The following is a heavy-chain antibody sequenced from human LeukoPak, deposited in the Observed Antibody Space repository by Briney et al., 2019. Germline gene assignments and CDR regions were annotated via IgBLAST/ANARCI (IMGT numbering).Heavy chain of an antibody. CDR2: ISGSGGST. CDR1: GFTFNNYA. CDR3: ARGYSSSWYD. D-gene: IGHD6-13*01. V-gene: IGHV3-23*01. Sequence: GGSLRLSCAASGFTFNNYAMSWVRQAPRKGLEWVSAISGSGGSTYYADSVKDRFTISRDNSKNTLYLQMNSLRAEDTAMYYCARGYSSSWYDWGQGTLVTVSS. J-gene: IGHJ4*02.